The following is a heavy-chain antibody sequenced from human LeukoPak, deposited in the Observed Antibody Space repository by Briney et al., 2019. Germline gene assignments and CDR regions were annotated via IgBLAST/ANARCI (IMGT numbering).Heavy chain of an antibody. D-gene: IGHD3-22*01. CDR3: ARVRSSGYSPNWFDP. V-gene: IGHV4-4*07. CDR2: IYTSGSA. J-gene: IGHJ5*02. Sequence: PSETLSLTCTVSGGSISSYYWSWIRQPAGKGLEWIGRIYTSGSANYNPSLKSRVTMSVDTSKNQFSLRLSSVTAADTAVYYRARVRSSGYSPNWFDPWGQGTLVTVSS. CDR1: GGSISSYY.